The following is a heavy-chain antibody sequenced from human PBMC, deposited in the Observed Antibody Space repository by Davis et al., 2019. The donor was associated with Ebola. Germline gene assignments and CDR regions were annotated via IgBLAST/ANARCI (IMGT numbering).Heavy chain of an antibody. Sequence: LSLTCTVSGGSISSYYWSWIRQAPGKGLEWVSYISSSGSTIYYADSVKGRFTISRDNAKNSLYLQMNSLRAEDTAVYYCARALGYSSSWYRFDPWGQGTLVTVSS. J-gene: IGHJ5*02. CDR3: ARALGYSSSWYRFDP. V-gene: IGHV3-11*01. D-gene: IGHD6-13*01. CDR1: GGSISSYY. CDR2: ISSSGSTI.